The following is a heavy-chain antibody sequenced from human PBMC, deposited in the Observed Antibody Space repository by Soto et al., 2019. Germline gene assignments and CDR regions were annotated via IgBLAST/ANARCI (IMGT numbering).Heavy chain of an antibody. Sequence: GGSLRLSCAASGFTFSSYDMNWVRLAPGKGLEWVSYISRSGSTIYYADSVQGRFTISRDNAKNSLFLQMNSLRVEDTAVYYCARVGGDGYNHWTDWYIDIWGRGTLVTVSS. D-gene: IGHD2-21*01. CDR3: ARVGGDGYNHWTDWYIDI. CDR1: GFTFSSYD. CDR2: ISRSGSTI. J-gene: IGHJ2*01. V-gene: IGHV3-48*03.